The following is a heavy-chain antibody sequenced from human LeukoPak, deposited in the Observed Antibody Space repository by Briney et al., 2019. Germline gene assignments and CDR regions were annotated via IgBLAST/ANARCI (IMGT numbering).Heavy chain of an antibody. J-gene: IGHJ5*02. V-gene: IGHV3-23*01. CDR3: AKDLGQQLVPNWFDP. CDR1: GFTFSGYA. D-gene: IGHD6-13*01. Sequence: GGSLRLSCAASGFTFSGYAMSWVRQAPGKGLEWVSAISGSGGSTYYADSVKGRFTISRDNSKNTLYLQMNSLRAEDTAVYYCAKDLGQQLVPNWFDPWGQGTLVTVSS. CDR2: ISGSGGST.